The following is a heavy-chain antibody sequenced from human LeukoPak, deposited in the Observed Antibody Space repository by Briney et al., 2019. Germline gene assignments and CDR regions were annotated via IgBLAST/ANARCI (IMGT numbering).Heavy chain of an antibody. CDR2: ISFDGKNK. Sequence: PAGSLRLSCEASGFTLGNYAMHSVRQPPGKGLERVTNISFDGKNKHYVGSVKGRFTISRDNSKNTLYLQMSTLRPEDTAVYYCTRGPATDYYDTSGYCDYWGQGTLVSVSS. CDR1: GFTLGNYA. D-gene: IGHD3-22*01. CDR3: TRGPATDYYDTSGYCDY. V-gene: IGHV3-30*15. J-gene: IGHJ4*02.